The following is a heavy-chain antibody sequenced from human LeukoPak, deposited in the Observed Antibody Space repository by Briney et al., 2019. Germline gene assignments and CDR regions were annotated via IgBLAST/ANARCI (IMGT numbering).Heavy chain of an antibody. CDR2: ISGSGGST. V-gene: IGHV3-23*01. CDR1: GFTFSSYA. D-gene: IGHD3-10*01. J-gene: IGHJ4*02. CDR3: AKDQSLWFGELLGLDY. Sequence: GGSLRLSCAASGFTFSSYAMSWVRQAPGKGLEWVSAISGSGGSTYYADSVKGRFTISRDNSKNTLYLQMNSLRAEDTAVYYCAKDQSLWFGELLGLDYWGQGTLVTVSS.